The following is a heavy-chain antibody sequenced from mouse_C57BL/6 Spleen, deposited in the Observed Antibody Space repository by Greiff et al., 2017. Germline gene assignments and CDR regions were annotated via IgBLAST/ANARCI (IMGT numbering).Heavy chain of an antibody. Sequence: DVKLVESGGGLVQPGGSLKLSCAASGFTFSDYYMYWVRQTPEKRLEWVAYISNGGGSTYYPDTVKGRFTISRDNAKNTLYLQMSRLKSEDTAMYYCARQGLNYFDYWGQGTTLTVSS. CDR2: ISNGGGST. D-gene: IGHD3-3*01. J-gene: IGHJ2*01. CDR1: GFTFSDYY. CDR3: ARQGLNYFDY. V-gene: IGHV5-12*01.